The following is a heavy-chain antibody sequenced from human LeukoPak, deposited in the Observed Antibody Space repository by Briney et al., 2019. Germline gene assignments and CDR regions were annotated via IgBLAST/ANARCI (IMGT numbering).Heavy chain of an antibody. Sequence: ESLKISCKGSGFTFTTYSFAWVRQMPGKGLEWMGVIYAGDSSTRYSPSFQGQVTISVDKSISTAYLQWSSLKASDSAIYYCARHSCYDSWGQGTLVTASS. J-gene: IGHJ4*02. CDR2: IYAGDSST. D-gene: IGHD3-16*01. CDR3: ARHSCYDS. CDR1: GFTFTTYS. V-gene: IGHV5-51*01.